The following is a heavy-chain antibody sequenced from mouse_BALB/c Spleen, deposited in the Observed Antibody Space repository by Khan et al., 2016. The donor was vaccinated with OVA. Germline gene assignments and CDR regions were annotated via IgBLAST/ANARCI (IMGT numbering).Heavy chain of an antibody. CDR2: IYHGDGST. D-gene: IGHD2-4*01. J-gene: IGHJ4*01. Sequence: QIQLVQSGPELVKPGALVKISCKASGYTFTSYDINWVKQRPGQGLEWIGWIYHGDGSTKYNEKFKGKATLTADKSSSTAYMQLSSLTSENAAVYFCAREGLRGVAIDYWGQGTAVTVSS. CDR3: AREGLRGVAIDY. CDR1: GYTFTSYD. V-gene: IGHV1S56*01.